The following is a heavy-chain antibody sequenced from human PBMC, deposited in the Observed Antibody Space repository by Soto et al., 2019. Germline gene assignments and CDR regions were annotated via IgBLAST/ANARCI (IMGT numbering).Heavy chain of an antibody. Sequence: PSETLSLTCTVSGGSISSGDYYWSWIRQPPGKGLKWIGYIYYSGSTYYNPSLKSRVTISVDTSKNQFSLKLSSVTAADTAVYYCARVRLDRRYYDSSGYERWGQGTLVTVSS. V-gene: IGHV4-30-4*01. D-gene: IGHD3-22*01. J-gene: IGHJ4*02. CDR2: IYYSGST. CDR3: ARVRLDRRYYDSSGYER. CDR1: GGSISSGDYY.